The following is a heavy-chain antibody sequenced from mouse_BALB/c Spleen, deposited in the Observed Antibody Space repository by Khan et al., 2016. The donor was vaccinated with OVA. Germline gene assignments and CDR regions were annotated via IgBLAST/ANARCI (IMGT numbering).Heavy chain of an antibody. CDR1: GYTFTSYT. CDR2: INPSNTYT. Sequence: VQLQESGAELARPGASVKMSCKASGYTFTSYTMHWVKQRPGQGLEWIGYINPSNTYTNYNQKFKDKATLTADKSSNTAYMQLSSLTSEDSAVYYCVRSGAYYRYDGYFDVGGAGTTVTVSS. D-gene: IGHD2-14*01. V-gene: IGHV1-4*01. CDR3: VRSGAYYRYDGYFDV. J-gene: IGHJ1*01.